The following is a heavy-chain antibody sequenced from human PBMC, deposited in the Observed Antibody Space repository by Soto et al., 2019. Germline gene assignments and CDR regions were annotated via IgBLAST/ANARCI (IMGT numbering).Heavy chain of an antibody. CDR3: ARDSVSNYGMDV. CDR1: GGSVSSGSYY. V-gene: IGHV4-61*01. D-gene: IGHD4-17*01. J-gene: IGHJ6*02. CDR2: IHYSGST. Sequence: QVQLQESGPGLVKPSETLSLTCTVSGGSVSSGSYYWSWIRQPPGKGLEWIGYIHYSGSTNYNPSLKSRVTISVDTSKNQFSLKLSSVTAADTAVYYCARDSVSNYGMDVWGQGTTVTVSS.